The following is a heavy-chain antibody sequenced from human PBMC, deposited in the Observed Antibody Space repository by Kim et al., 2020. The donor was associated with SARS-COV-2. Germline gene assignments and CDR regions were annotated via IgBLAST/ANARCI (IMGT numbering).Heavy chain of an antibody. V-gene: IGHV3-23*01. CDR3: PKDRPGGDAFHI. CDR1: GFTFSRSA. Sequence: GGSLRLSCAASGFTFSRSAMSWVRQAPGKGLEWVSAIDGSGDRTYYADSLKGRFTISRDNSKNTLYLQMNSLRADDTALYYCPKDRPGGDAFHIWGQRT. J-gene: IGHJ3*02. CDR2: IDGSGDRT. D-gene: IGHD3-16*01.